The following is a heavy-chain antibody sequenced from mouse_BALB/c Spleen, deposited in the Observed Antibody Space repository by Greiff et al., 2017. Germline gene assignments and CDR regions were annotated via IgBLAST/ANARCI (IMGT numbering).Heavy chain of an antibody. V-gene: IGHV5-6-5*01. CDR3: ARTGGYYFAY. J-gene: IGHJ3*01. D-gene: IGHD2-3*01. CDR2: ISSGGST. Sequence: EVMLVESGGGLVKPGGSLKLSCAASGFTFSSYAMSWVRQTPEKRLEWVASISSGGSTYYPDSVKGRFTISRDNARNILYLQMSSLRSEDTAMYYCARTGGYYFAYWGQGTLVTVSA. CDR1: GFTFSSYA.